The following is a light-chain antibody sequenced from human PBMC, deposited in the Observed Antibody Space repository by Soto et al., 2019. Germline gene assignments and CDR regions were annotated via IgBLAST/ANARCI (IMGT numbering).Light chain of an antibody. V-gene: IGKV3-20*01. CDR1: QSVSSSY. CDR2: GAS. J-gene: IGKJ1*01. Sequence: EIVLTHSPGTLSLSPGERATLSCRASQSVSSSYLAWYQQKPGQAPRLLIYGASSRATGIPDRFSGSGSRTDFTLTISRLEPEDFAVYYCQQYGSSQTFGQGTKVDIK. CDR3: QQYGSSQT.